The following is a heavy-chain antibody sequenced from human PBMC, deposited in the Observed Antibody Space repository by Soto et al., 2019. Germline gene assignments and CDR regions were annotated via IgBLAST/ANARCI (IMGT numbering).Heavy chain of an antibody. CDR1: GYIFSNYG. J-gene: IGHJ6*02. Sequence: QVQLVESGGGVVQPGRSLRLSCAASGYIFSNYGMHWVRQAPGKGLEGVAVTSYDGSKKYYADSVKGRFTISNDNSKNAVYLQMNSLRIEDTAVYYCAKWGLSGHGLDVWGRGTTVTVS. D-gene: IGHD7-27*01. V-gene: IGHV3-30*18. CDR2: TSYDGSKK. CDR3: AKWGLSGHGLDV.